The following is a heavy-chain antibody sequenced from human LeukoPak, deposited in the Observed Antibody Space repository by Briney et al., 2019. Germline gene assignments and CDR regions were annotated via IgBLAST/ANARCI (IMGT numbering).Heavy chain of an antibody. CDR3: ARHGGDFDWLIEGF. D-gene: IGHD3-9*01. V-gene: IGHV4-39*01. J-gene: IGHJ4*02. CDR2: IYYSGST. Sequence: SETLSLTCTVSGGSISSSSYYWGSIRQPPGKGLEWIGSIYYSGSTSYNPSLKSRVTISVDTSRNQFSLKLNSVTAADTAVYYCARHGGDFDWLIEGFWGQGTLVAVSS. CDR1: GGSISSSSYY.